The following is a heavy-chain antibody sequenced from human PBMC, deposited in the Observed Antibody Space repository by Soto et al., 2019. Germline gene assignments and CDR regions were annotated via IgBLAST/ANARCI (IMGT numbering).Heavy chain of an antibody. D-gene: IGHD3-22*01. CDR3: TTSLNYYDSSGYSNTDY. V-gene: IGHV3-15*01. CDR2: IKSKTDGGTT. Sequence: GGSLRLSCAASGFTFSNAWMSWVRQAPGKGLEWVGRIKSKTDGGTTDYAAPVKGRFTISRDDSKNTLYLQMNSLKTEDTAVYYCTTSLNYYDSSGYSNTDYWGQGTLVTVSS. J-gene: IGHJ4*02. CDR1: GFTFSNAW.